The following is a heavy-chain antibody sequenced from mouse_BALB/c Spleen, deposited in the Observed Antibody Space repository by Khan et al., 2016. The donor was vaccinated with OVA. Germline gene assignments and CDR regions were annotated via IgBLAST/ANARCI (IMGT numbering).Heavy chain of an antibody. CDR2: ISSGGSYT. Sequence: DVQLVESGGDLVKPEGSLKLSCAASGFTFSTYGMSWVRQTPDKRLEWVATISSGGSYTYYPDSVQGRFTFSRDNAKNTLYLQMSSLKSEDTALFYCARLAYYSASAGFAYWGQGTLVTVSA. CDR3: ARLAYYSASAGFAY. J-gene: IGHJ3*01. D-gene: IGHD1-1*01. CDR1: GFTFSTYG. V-gene: IGHV5-6*01.